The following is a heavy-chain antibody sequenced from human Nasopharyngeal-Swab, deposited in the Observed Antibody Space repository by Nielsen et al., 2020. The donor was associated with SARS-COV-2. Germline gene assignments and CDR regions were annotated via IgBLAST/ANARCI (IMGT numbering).Heavy chain of an antibody. CDR2: INDRGSG. J-gene: IGHJ6*03. V-gene: IGHV4-34*01. Sequence: GSLRPSFVVFGGPLDGFHWTWIRQPPGKGLEWIGEINDRGSGNYNPSLRSRVTISAGTSNIQFSLKLNSVTAADTAVYYCARGQDAYYYMDVWGEGTTVTVSS. CDR3: ARGQDAYYYMDV. D-gene: IGHD2-15*01. CDR1: GGPLDGFH.